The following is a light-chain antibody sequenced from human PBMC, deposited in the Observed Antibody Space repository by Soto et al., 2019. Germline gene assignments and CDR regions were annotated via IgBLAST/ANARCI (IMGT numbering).Light chain of an antibody. CDR1: QSITGW. J-gene: IGKJ1*01. CDR2: KAS. Sequence: DIQMTQSPPTLSASVGDRVTISCRASQSITGWLAWFQKKPGKAPKLLISKASKLESGVQSRFSGSGSGTDFNLTISGLQPDDFATYYCKQYNPYSPWTIGQGTKLEIK. V-gene: IGKV1-5*03. CDR3: KQYNPYSPWT.